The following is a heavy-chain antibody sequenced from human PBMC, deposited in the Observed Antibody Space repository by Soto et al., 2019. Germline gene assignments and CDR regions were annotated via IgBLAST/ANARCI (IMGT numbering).Heavy chain of an antibody. CDR2: IYDSGST. CDR1: GGSISSGDYY. CDR3: ARDNGVGP. Sequence: QVQLHASGPGLVKPSQTLSLTCTVSGGSISSGDYYWSWIRQPPGKGLEWIGYIYDSGSTYYNSSLKSRVNITLDTSKNQFSLKLTSVTAADTAVYYCARDNGVGPWGQGTLVTVSS. J-gene: IGHJ5*02. D-gene: IGHD2-8*01. V-gene: IGHV4-30-4*01.